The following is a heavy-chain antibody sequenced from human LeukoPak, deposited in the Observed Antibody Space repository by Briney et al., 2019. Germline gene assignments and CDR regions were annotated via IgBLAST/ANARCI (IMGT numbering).Heavy chain of an antibody. CDR3: AREDYDSSGYYYY. D-gene: IGHD3-22*01. V-gene: IGHV1-69*13. CDR2: IIPIFGTA. CDR1: GGTFSSYA. J-gene: IGHJ4*02. Sequence: ASVKVSCKASGGTFSSYAISWVRQAPGQGLEWMGGIIPIFGTANCAQKFQGRVTITADESTSTAYMELSSLRSEDTAVYYCAREDYDSSGYYYYWGQGTLVTVSS.